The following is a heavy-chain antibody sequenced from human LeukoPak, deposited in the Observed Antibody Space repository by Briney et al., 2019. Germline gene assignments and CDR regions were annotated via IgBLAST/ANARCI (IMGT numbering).Heavy chain of an antibody. V-gene: IGHV3-49*04. D-gene: IGHD3-3*01. CDR3: TRDIFPGYDLPFYYYYMDV. J-gene: IGHJ6*03. CDR2: IRSKAYGGTT. Sequence: GGSLRLSCTASGFTFGDYAMSWVRQAPGKGLEWVGFIRSKAYGGTTEYAASVKGRFTISRDDSKSIAYLQMNSLKTEDTAVYYCTRDIFPGYDLPFYYYYMDVWGKGTTVTVSS. CDR1: GFTFGDYA.